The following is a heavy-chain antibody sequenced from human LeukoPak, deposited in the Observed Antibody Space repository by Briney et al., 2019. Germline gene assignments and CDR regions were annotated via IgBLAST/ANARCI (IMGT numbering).Heavy chain of an antibody. V-gene: IGHV4-39*07. Sequence: SETLSLTCIVSGGSISSSIYYWAWVRQPPGKGLEWNGTVFYNGATQYSPSLRSRVTISVDRSKNQFSLKLSSVTAADTAVHYCARLSIAAASTGAFDIWGQGTMVTVSS. J-gene: IGHJ3*02. CDR2: VFYNGAT. CDR1: GGSISSSIYY. CDR3: ARLSIAAASTGAFDI. D-gene: IGHD6-13*01.